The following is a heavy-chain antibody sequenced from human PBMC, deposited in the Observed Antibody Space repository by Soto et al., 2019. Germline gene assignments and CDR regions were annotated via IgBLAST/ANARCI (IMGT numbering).Heavy chain of an antibody. CDR3: ADGSGSYGRYYYYYGMDV. CDR1: GGTFSSYA. V-gene: IGHV1-69*01. Sequence: QVQLVQSGAEVKKPGSSVKVSCKASGGTFSSYAISWVRQAPGQGLEWMGGTIPIFGTANYAQKFQGRVTITADESTSTAYMELSSLRSEDTAVYYCADGSGSYGRYYYYYGMDVWGQGTTVTVSS. CDR2: TIPIFGTA. J-gene: IGHJ6*02. D-gene: IGHD3-10*01.